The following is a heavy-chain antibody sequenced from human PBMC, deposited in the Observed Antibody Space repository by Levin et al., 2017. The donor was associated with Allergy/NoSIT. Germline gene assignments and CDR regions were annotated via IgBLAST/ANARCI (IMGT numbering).Heavy chain of an antibody. CDR1: GYTFTSYD. CDR3: ARGMRGYYGMDV. V-gene: IGHV1-8*01. CDR2: MNPNSGNT. J-gene: IGHJ6*02. Sequence: GESLKISCKASGYTFTSYDINWVRQATGQGLEWMGWMNPNSGNTGYAQKFQGRVTMTRNTSISTAYMELSSLRSEGTAVYYCARGMRGYYGMDVWGQGTTVTVSS. D-gene: IGHD3-10*01.